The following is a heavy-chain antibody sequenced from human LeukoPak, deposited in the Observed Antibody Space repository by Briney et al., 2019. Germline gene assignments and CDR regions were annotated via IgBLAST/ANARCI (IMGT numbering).Heavy chain of an antibody. D-gene: IGHD3-10*01. CDR3: ARDRYTMVRGVIGY. V-gene: IGHV4-34*01. Sequence: PSETLSLTCAVYGGSFSGYYWSWIRQPPGKGLEWIGEINHSGSTNYNPSLKSRVTISVDTSKNQFSLKPSSVTAADTAVYYCARDRYTMVRGVIGYWGQGTLVTVSS. CDR2: INHSGST. J-gene: IGHJ4*02. CDR1: GGSFSGYY.